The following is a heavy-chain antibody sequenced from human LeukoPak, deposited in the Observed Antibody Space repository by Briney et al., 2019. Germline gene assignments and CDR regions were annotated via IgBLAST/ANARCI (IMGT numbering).Heavy chain of an antibody. CDR1: GFTFSYNW. V-gene: IGHV3-74*01. J-gene: IGHJ4*02. Sequence: QPGGSLRLSCAASGFTFSYNWMHWVRQAPGKGLVWVSRISSDGRTTHYADSVKGRFTISRDSAKNTLFLQMNDLRAEDTAVYYCLGYYSGSPNWGQGTLVTVS. CDR3: LGYYSGSPN. D-gene: IGHD3-10*01. CDR2: ISSDGRTT.